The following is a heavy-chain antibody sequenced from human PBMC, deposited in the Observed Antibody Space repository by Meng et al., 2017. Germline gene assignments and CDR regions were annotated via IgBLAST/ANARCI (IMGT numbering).Heavy chain of an antibody. CDR2: IYSGGST. Sequence: EVQLVESGGGLVKPGGSLRLSCAASGFTFSSYSMNWVRQAPGKGLEWVSVIYSGGSTYYADSVKGRFTISRDNSKNTLYLQMNSLRAEDTAVYYCARESMYNWFDPWGQGTLVTVSS. J-gene: IGHJ5*02. V-gene: IGHV3-66*02. CDR3: ARESMYNWFDP. CDR1: GFTFSSYS. D-gene: IGHD6-6*01.